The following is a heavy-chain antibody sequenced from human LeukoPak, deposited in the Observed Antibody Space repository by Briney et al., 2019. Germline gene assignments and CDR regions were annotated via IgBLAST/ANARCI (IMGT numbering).Heavy chain of an antibody. V-gene: IGHV6-1*01. CDR1: GDSLTSISAA. D-gene: IGHD4-17*01. Sequence: SQTLSLTCAISGDSLTSISAARTWIRQSPSRGLEWLGRTYYRSKWYNDYAVYEKSRMIINVDTSKNQFSLQLSSVTPEDTAVYYCARVPDYGDAFDVWGQGTMVTVSS. J-gene: IGHJ3*01. CDR3: ARVPDYGDAFDV. CDR2: TYYRSKWYN.